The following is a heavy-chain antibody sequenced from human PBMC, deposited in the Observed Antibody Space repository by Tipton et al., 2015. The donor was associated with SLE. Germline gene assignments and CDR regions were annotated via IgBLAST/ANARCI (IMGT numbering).Heavy chain of an antibody. CDR3: ASGDCSGGSCYSPVAPGAFDI. D-gene: IGHD2-15*01. CDR2: IYHSGRT. CDR1: GGSLSSYY. J-gene: IGHJ3*02. Sequence: LRLSCTVSGGSLSSYYWGWIRQPPGKGLEWFGSIYHSGRTYYNPSLKRRVTISVDTYKNQFSLKLSYVTAADTAVYYCASGDCSGGSCYSPVAPGAFDIWGQGTMVTVSS. V-gene: IGHV4-38-2*02.